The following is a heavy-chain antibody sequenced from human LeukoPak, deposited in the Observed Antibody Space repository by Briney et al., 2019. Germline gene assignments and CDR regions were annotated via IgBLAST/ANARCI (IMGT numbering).Heavy chain of an antibody. CDR2: INPNSGGT. D-gene: IGHD6-13*01. J-gene: IGHJ6*03. CDR1: GYTFTGYY. V-gene: IGHV1-2*02. Sequence: GASVKVSCKASGYTFTGYYMHWVRQAPGQGLEWMGWINPNSGGTNYAQKFQGRVTMTRDTSISTAYMELSRLRSDDTAVYYCARDLGIAAAEGPDYYYYYYMDVWGKGTTVTVSS. CDR3: ARDLGIAAAEGPDYYYYYYMDV.